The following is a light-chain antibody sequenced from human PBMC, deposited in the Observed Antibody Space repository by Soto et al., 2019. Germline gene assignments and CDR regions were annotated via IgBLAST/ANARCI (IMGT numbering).Light chain of an antibody. J-gene: IGLJ2*01. CDR3: SSYTSSSFPVI. V-gene: IGLV2-14*03. CDR2: DVS. Sequence: QSALTQPASVSGSPGQSITISCTGTSSDVGAYKYVSWYQLHPGKAPKLVIYDVSNRPSGVSNRFSGSKSGNTASLTISGIQAEDEADYYCSSYTSSSFPVIYGGGTKLTVL. CDR1: SSDVGAYKY.